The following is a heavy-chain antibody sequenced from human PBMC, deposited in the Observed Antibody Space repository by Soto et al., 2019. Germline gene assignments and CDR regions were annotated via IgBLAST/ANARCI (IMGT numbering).Heavy chain of an antibody. CDR2: IYYSGST. J-gene: IGHJ6*02. Sequence: QVQLQESGPGLVKPSETLSLTCTVSGGSISSYYWSWIRQPPGKGLEWIGYIYYSGSTNYNPSLKSRVTISVDPSKNQFSMKLSSVTAADTAVYYCARGDTVLWFGEKVYYGMDVWGQGTTVTVSS. D-gene: IGHD3-10*01. V-gene: IGHV4-59*01. CDR3: ARGDTVLWFGEKVYYGMDV. CDR1: GGSISSYY.